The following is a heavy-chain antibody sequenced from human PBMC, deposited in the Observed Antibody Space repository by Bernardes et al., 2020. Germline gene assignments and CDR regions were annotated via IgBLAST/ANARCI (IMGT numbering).Heavy chain of an antibody. Sequence: GGSLRLSCAASGFPFSNYAMNWVRRAPGKGLEWVSTINHGGQNTHYADSVRGRFIISRDNSKDTLFLQMDSLSAEDTAVYHCAKDLDSSGWYEGDYWGQGTLVTVSS. CDR2: INHGGQNT. CDR3: AKDLDSSGWYEGDY. V-gene: IGHV3-23*01. D-gene: IGHD6-19*01. J-gene: IGHJ4*02. CDR1: GFPFSNYA.